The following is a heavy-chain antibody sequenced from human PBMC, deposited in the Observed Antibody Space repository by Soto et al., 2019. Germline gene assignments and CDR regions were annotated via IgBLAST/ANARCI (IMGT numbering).Heavy chain of an antibody. V-gene: IGHV1-18*01. D-gene: IGHD3-22*01. Sequence: ASVKVSCKASGYSFTTYCIHWVRQAPGQGLEWMGYISAYNDHTKFAQKFQGRVTMTTDPSTSTAYMELRSLRSDDSGVYYCARASLDTYYFDTPDWWGQGTLVNVSS. CDR3: ARASLDTYYFDTPDW. CDR1: GYSFTTYC. J-gene: IGHJ4*02. CDR2: ISAYNDHT.